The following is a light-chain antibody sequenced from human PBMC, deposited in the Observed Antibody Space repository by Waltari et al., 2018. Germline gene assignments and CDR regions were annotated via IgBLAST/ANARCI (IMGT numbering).Light chain of an antibody. J-gene: IGKJ1*01. CDR3: VQDYNYPRT. V-gene: IGKV1-6*01. Sequence: AIQMTQSPSSLSASVGDRVTITCRASQVIRDELGWFQQKPGKAPKLLICAASILESGVPLRFSGSGSGTDFTLTITSLQPEDFATYYCVQDYNYPRTFGQGTKVE. CDR1: QVIRDE. CDR2: AAS.